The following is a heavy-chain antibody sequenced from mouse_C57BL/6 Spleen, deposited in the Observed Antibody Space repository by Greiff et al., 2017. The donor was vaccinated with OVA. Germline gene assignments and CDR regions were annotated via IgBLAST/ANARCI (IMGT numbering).Heavy chain of an antibody. J-gene: IGHJ3*01. CDR3: ARAGYGNGFAY. Sequence: VQLQQSGAELARPGASVKMSCKASGYTFTSYTMHWVKQRPGQGLEWIGYINPSSGYTKYNQKFKDKATLTADKSSSTAYMQRSSRTYEDSAVDDCARAGYGNGFAYGGQGTRGT. D-gene: IGHD2-1*01. CDR1: GYTFTSYT. V-gene: IGHV1-4*01. CDR2: INPSSGYT.